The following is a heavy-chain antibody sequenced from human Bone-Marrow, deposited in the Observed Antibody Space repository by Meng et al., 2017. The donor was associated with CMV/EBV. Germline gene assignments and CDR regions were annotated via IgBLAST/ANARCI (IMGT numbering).Heavy chain of an antibody. V-gene: IGHV3-30-3*01. Sequence: GGSLRLSCAASGFTFSSYAMHWVRQAPGKGLEWVAVISYDGSNKYYADSVKGRFTISRDNSKNTLYLQMNSLRAEDTAVYYCARAVRRDCTNGVCYIDYCGQGTLVTASS. CDR2: ISYDGSNK. D-gene: IGHD2-8*01. J-gene: IGHJ4*02. CDR3: ARAVRRDCTNGVCYIDY. CDR1: GFTFSSYA.